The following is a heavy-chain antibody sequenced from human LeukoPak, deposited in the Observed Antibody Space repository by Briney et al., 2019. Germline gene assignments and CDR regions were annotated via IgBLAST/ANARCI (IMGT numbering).Heavy chain of an antibody. CDR3: AKDNDWAFHY. CDR2: INHNGEMI. CDR1: GFTFSNYV. Sequence: GGSLRLSCAASGFTFSNYVMSWVRQAPGKGLEWVSYINHNGEMIFYPDFVKGRFTISRDNAKNSLYLQMNSLRDEDTAVYYCAKDNDWAFHYWGQGTLVTVSS. V-gene: IGHV3-48*02. D-gene: IGHD3-9*01. J-gene: IGHJ4*02.